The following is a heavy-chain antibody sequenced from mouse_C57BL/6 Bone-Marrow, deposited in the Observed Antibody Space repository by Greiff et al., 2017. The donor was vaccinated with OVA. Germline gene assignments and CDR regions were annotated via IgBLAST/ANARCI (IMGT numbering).Heavy chain of an antibody. Sequence: LVESGPELVKPGASVKISCKASGYTFTDYYINWVKQRPGQGLEWIGWIYPGSGNTKYNEKFKDKATLTADKSSSTVYMELSRLTSEDAAVYFCARHEESYDYDGGFAYWGQGTLVTVSA. D-gene: IGHD2-4*01. J-gene: IGHJ3*01. CDR3: ARHEESYDYDGGFAY. V-gene: IGHV1-84*01. CDR2: IYPGSGNT. CDR1: GYTFTDYY.